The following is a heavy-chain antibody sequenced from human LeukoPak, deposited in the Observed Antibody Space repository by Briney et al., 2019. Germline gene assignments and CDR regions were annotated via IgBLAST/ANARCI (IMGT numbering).Heavy chain of an antibody. CDR3: ARETVLMVYAFFDY. V-gene: IGHV4-34*01. D-gene: IGHD2-8*01. Sequence: SETLSLTCAVYGGSFSGYYWSWIRQPPGKGLEWIGSIYYSGSTYYNPSLKSRVTISVDTSKNQFSLKLSSVTAADTAVYYCARETVLMVYAFFDYWGQGTLVTVSS. J-gene: IGHJ4*02. CDR1: GGSFSGYY. CDR2: IYYSGST.